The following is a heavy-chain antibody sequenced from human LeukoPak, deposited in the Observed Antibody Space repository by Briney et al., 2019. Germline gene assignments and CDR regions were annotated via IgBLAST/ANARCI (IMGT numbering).Heavy chain of an antibody. CDR2: ISAYNGNT. J-gene: IGHJ6*03. D-gene: IGHD5-18*01. Sequence: GASVKVSCKASGYTFTSYGISWVRQAPGQGIEWMGWISAYNGNTNYAQKLQGRVTMTTDTSTSTAYMELRSLRSDDTAVYYCARDPGGYSYGYGLYYMDVWGKGTTVTVSS. CDR3: ARDPGGYSYGYGLYYMDV. V-gene: IGHV1-18*01. CDR1: GYTFTSYG.